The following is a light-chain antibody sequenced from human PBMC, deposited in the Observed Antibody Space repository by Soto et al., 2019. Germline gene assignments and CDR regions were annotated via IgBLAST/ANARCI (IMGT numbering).Light chain of an antibody. Sequence: EIVMTQSPVTLSVSPGERATPSCRASQSVSSNLAWYQKKPGQAPRLLIDGASIRATGIPARFSGSGSGTEFTLTISSLQSEDFAVYYCQQYNDWPLTFGGGTKVDIK. V-gene: IGKV3-15*01. CDR2: GAS. J-gene: IGKJ4*01. CDR3: QQYNDWPLT. CDR1: QSVSSN.